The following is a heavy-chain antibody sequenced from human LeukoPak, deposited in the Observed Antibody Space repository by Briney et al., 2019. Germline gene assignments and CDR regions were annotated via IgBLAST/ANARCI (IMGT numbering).Heavy chain of an antibody. CDR2: INPNSGGT. Sequence: ASVKVSCKTSGYTFTGYYMHWVRQAPGQGLEWMGWINPNSGGTNYAQKFQGRVTMTRDTSISTAYMELSRLRSDDTAVYYCARETSVTTVFFHYYYYMDVWGKGTTVTISS. D-gene: IGHD4-17*01. CDR1: GYTFTGYY. V-gene: IGHV1-2*02. CDR3: ARETSVTTVFFHYYYYMDV. J-gene: IGHJ6*03.